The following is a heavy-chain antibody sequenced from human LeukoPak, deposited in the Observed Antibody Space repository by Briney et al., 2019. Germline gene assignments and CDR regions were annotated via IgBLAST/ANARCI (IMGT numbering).Heavy chain of an antibody. J-gene: IGHJ4*02. D-gene: IGHD1-26*01. Sequence: ASVKVSCKVSGYTLTELSMHWVRQAPGKGLEWMGGFDPEDGGTIYAQKFQGRVTMTEDTSTDTAYMELSSLRSEDTAVYYCATPGIVGAGAFDYWGQGTLVTVSS. CDR1: GYTLTELS. V-gene: IGHV1-24*01. CDR3: ATPGIVGAGAFDY. CDR2: FDPEDGGT.